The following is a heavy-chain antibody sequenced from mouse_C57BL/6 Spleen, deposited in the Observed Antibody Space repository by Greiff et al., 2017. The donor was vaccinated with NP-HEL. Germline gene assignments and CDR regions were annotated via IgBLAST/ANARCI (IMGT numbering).Heavy chain of an antibody. J-gene: IGHJ1*03. V-gene: IGHV3-6*01. D-gene: IGHD1-1*01. CDR3: ERAAHDYGSSHLYFDF. CDR1: GYYITSGYY. CDR2: ISYDGSN. Sequence: VQLVESGPGLVKPSQSLSLTCSVTGYYITSGYYWNWILQFPGNHLVWMGYISYDGSNNYNPSLNNRISITRDTSKNQFFLKLNAVTTEDTATYYCERAAHDYGSSHLYFDFWGTGTPVTVSS.